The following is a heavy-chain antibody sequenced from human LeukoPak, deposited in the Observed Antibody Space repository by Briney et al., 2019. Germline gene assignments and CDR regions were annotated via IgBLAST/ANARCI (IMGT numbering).Heavy chain of an antibody. V-gene: IGHV4-59*01. CDR1: GGSISSYY. CDR3: ARENYYDSSGYGDWYFDL. Sequence: PSETLSLTCTVSGGSISSYYWSWLRQPPGKGLEWIGYIYYSGSTNYNPSLKSRVTISVDTSKNQFSLKLSSVTAADTAVYYCARENYYDSSGYGDWYFDLWGRGTLVTVSS. D-gene: IGHD3-22*01. CDR2: IYYSGST. J-gene: IGHJ2*01.